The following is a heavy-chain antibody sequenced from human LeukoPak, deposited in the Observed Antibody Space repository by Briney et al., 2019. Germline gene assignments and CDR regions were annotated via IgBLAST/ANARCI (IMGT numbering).Heavy chain of an antibody. J-gene: IGHJ5*02. CDR2: IYTSGST. CDR3: ARDMTSHRFDP. V-gene: IGHV4-4*07. D-gene: IGHD3-16*01. CDR1: GGSISSYY. Sequence: PSETLSLTCAVSGGSISSYYWCWIRESAGQGLEWIVRIYTSGSTNYNPSLKSRVTMSVDTSKNQFSLKLSSVTAADTAVYYCARDMTSHRFDPWGQGTLVTVSS.